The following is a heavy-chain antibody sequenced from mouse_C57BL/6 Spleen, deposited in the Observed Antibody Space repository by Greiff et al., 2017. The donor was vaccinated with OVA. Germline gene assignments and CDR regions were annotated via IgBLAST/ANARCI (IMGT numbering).Heavy chain of an antibody. Sequence: QVQLQQPGAELVRPGPSVKLSCKASGYTFTSYWMHWVKQRPGQGLEWIGVIDPSDSYTNYNQKFKGKATLTVDTSSSTAYMQLSSLTSEDSAVYYCARDGSSPYYAMDYWGQGTSVTVSS. V-gene: IGHV1-59*01. CDR2: IDPSDSYT. D-gene: IGHD1-1*01. CDR1: GYTFTSYW. J-gene: IGHJ4*01. CDR3: ARDGSSPYYAMDY.